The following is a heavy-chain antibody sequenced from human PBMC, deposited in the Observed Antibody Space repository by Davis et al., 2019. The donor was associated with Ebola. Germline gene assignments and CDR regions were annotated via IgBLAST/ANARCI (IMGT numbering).Heavy chain of an antibody. CDR2: ISYDGSNK. D-gene: IGHD6-19*01. CDR1: GFTFSSYG. Sequence: GESLKISCAASGFTFSSYGMHWVRQAPGKGLEWVAVISYDGSNKYYADSVKGRFTISRDNSKNTLYLQMNSLRAEDTAVYYCARARTYSSGWYRNYYFDYWGQGTLVTVSS. J-gene: IGHJ4*02. V-gene: IGHV3-30*03. CDR3: ARARTYSSGWYRNYYFDY.